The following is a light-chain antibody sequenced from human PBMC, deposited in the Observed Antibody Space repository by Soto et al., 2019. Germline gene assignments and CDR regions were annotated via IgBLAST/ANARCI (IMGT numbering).Light chain of an antibody. CDR1: SSDVGAYDY. J-gene: IGLJ1*01. CDR2: EVN. CDR3: TSYTTSSTYV. V-gene: IGLV2-14*01. Sequence: QSALTQPASVSGSPGQSITISRPGTSSDVGAYDYVSWYQQSPGKAPKVMIYEVNNRPSGVSDRFSGSKSGNTASLTISGLQAEDEADYYCTSYTTSSTYVFGTGTKVTVL.